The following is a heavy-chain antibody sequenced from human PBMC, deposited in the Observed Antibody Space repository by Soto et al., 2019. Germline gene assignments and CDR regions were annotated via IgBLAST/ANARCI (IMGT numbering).Heavy chain of an antibody. CDR2: SIPKLGSA. V-gene: IGHV1-69*13. CDR1: GGGNLRDYR. D-gene: IGHD4-4*01. J-gene: IGHJ6*02. CDR3: ARVYSNWPKFPRDYYYYYGMDV. Sequence: GASVKVSCKASGGGNLRDYRTTWVRRAPGQGLERMGGSIPKLGSANYAQKFQGRVTITADESTNTVYMELRSLRSDDTAVYYCARVYSNWPKFPRDYYYYYGMDVWGQGTTVTVSS.